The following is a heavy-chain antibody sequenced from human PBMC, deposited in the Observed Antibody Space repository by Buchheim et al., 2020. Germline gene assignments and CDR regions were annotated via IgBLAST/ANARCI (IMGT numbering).Heavy chain of an antibody. Sequence: EVQLVDSGGGLVQPGGSLRLSCAASGFTFSDYAMSWVRQAPGTGLEWVSVISISGTTYYAESVKGRFTVSRHNSKNLVYLQLGSLGAEDTAVYYCVKHDYSNYMPYWGQGTL. J-gene: IGHJ4*02. V-gene: IGHV3-23*04. CDR1: GFTFSDYA. CDR3: VKHDYSNYMPY. D-gene: IGHD4-11*01. CDR2: ISISGTT.